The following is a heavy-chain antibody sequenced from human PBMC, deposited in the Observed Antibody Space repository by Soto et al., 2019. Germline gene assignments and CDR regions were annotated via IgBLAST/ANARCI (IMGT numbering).Heavy chain of an antibody. J-gene: IGHJ5*02. Sequence: NPSETLSLTCTFSCGSIISYYWSWIRQPAGKGLEWIGRIYTSGSTNYNPSLKSRVTMSVDTSKNQFSLKLSSVTAADTAVYYCARDRHYYDSSGYYLNWFDPWGQGTLVPVSS. V-gene: IGHV4-4*07. CDR3: ARDRHYYDSSGYYLNWFDP. CDR2: IYTSGST. D-gene: IGHD3-22*01. CDR1: CGSIISYY.